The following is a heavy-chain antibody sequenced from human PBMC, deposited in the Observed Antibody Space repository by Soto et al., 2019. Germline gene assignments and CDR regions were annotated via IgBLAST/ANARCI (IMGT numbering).Heavy chain of an antibody. CDR2: IIPILGIA. CDR3: ARSPTIVVVPAAIVD. Sequence: QVQLVQSGAEVKKPGSSVKVSCKASGGTFSSYTISWVRQAPGQELEWMGRIIPILGIANNAQKFQGRVTITADKSTSTAYMELSSLRSEDTAVYYCARSPTIVVVPAAIVDWGQGTLVTVSS. D-gene: IGHD2-2*01. J-gene: IGHJ4*02. CDR1: GGTFSSYT. V-gene: IGHV1-69*02.